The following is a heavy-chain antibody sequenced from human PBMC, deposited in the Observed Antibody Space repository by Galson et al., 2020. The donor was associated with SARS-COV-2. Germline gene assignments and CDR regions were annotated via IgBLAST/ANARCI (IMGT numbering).Heavy chain of an antibody. CDR2: ISWNSGSI. CDR1: GFTFDDYA. CDR3: AKDMWDTTGPPDAFDI. V-gene: IGHV3-9*01. Sequence: SLKISCAASGFTFDDYAMHWVRQAPGKGLEWVSGISWNSGSIGYADSVKGRFTISRDNAKNSLYLQMNSLRAEDTALYYCAKDMWDTTGPPDAFDIWGQGTMVTVSS. J-gene: IGHJ3*02. D-gene: IGHD1-1*01.